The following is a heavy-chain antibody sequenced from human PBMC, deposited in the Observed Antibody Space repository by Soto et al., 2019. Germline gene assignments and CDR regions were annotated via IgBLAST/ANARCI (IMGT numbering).Heavy chain of an antibody. V-gene: IGHV1-69*13. Sequence: SVKVSCKASGGTFSSYAISWVRQAPGQGLEWIGGIIPIFGTANYAQKFQGRVTITADESTSTAYMELSSLRSEDTAVYYCASPGQFLTMIVREGAFDIWGQGTMVTVSS. CDR3: ASPGQFLTMIVREGAFDI. D-gene: IGHD3-22*01. CDR2: IIPIFGTA. J-gene: IGHJ3*02. CDR1: GGTFSSYA.